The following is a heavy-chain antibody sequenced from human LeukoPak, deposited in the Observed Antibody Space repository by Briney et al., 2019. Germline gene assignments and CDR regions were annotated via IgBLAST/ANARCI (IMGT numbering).Heavy chain of an antibody. V-gene: IGHV3-23*01. CDR1: GFTFTSHA. Sequence: GGSLRLSCSASGFTFTSHAMSWVRQGPGKGLEWVSVISDSGGSTYYADSVKGRFTISRDNSKNTLFLQMNSLSAEDTAVYYCAKDARRTNGWYFFDYWGQGTLVTVSS. D-gene: IGHD6-19*01. CDR2: ISDSGGST. CDR3: AKDARRTNGWYFFDY. J-gene: IGHJ4*02.